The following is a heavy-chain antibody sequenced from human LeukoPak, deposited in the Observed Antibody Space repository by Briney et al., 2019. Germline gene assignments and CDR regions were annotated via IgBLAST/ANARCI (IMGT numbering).Heavy chain of an antibody. CDR1: RFTFSSSG. D-gene: IGHD6-13*01. J-gene: IGHJ4*02. Sequence: GGSPRLSCAASRFTFSSSGMHWVRQAPGKGLEWVAVISYDGSNKYYADSVKGRFTISRDNSKNTLFLQMNSLRAEDTAVYYCAKDASATGTSDLDYWGQGTLVTVSS. CDR3: AKDASATGTSDLDY. CDR2: ISYDGSNK. V-gene: IGHV3-30*18.